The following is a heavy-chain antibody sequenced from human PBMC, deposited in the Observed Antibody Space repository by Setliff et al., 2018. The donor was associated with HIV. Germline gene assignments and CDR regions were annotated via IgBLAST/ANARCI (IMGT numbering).Heavy chain of an antibody. CDR1: GYSISSGYY. CDR3: ARGSRQLTIFGVVFKTNYYFMDV. Sequence: SETLSLTCAVSGYSISSGYYWSWIRQSPGKGLEWLGYIYYSGSTTYNPSLRSRVTISGDTSKNQFSLTLNSVTAADTAVYYCARGSRQLTIFGVVFKTNYYFMDVWGKGTAVTVSS. CDR2: IYYSGST. V-gene: IGHV4-38-2*01. J-gene: IGHJ6*03. D-gene: IGHD3-3*01.